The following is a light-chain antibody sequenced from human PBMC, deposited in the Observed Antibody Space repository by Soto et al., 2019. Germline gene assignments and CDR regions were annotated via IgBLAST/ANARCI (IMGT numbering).Light chain of an antibody. V-gene: IGKV1-5*03. J-gene: IGKJ1*01. CDR2: KAS. CDR3: QQYNSYSRWT. CDR1: QSISSG. Sequence: DIQMTQSPSTLSASVGDRVTITCRASQSISSGLAWYQQKPGKAPKLLIYKASSLESGIPSRFSGGGTGTEFILTISSLQPDDFATYYCQQYNSYSRWTFGQGTKVEIK.